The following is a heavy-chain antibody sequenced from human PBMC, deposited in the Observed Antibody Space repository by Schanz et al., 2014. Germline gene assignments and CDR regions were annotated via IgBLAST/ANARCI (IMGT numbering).Heavy chain of an antibody. CDR1: GFTFRDYY. CDR3: ARANCRRKINFDY. V-gene: IGHV3-11*05. J-gene: IGHJ4*02. D-gene: IGHD2-21*01. CDR2: ISSGSSYA. Sequence: PGGSLRLSCAASGFTFRDYYMSWIRQAPGKGLEWVSDISSGSSYANYADSVKGRFTISRDNAKNSLYLQMNSLRAEDTAVYYCARANCRRKINFDYWGRGTLVTVSS.